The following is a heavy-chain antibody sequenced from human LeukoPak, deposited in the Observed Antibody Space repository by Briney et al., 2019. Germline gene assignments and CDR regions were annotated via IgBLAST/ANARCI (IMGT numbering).Heavy chain of an antibody. V-gene: IGHV4-39*01. CDR3: ARHFLTRGNEVTTPPDY. CDR1: GGSISSSSYY. J-gene: IGHJ4*02. CDR2: IYYSGST. Sequence: SETLSLTCTVSGGSISSSSYYWGWIRQPPGKGVEWIGSIYYSGSTYYNPSLKSRVTISVDTSKNQFSLKLSSVTAADTAVYYCARHFLTRGNEVTTPPDYWGQGTLVTVSS. D-gene: IGHD4-17*01.